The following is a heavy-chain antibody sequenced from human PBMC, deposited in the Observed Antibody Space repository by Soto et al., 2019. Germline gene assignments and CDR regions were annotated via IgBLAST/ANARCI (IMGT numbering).Heavy chain of an antibody. J-gene: IGHJ6*02. CDR3: ARELGVGSDGPGIQGMDV. Sequence: QAQVLQSGAEVKKPGASVKVSCKASGYTFTTYGVSWVRQAPGQGLEWMGWISTHTGNTRYAQKFQGRVTVTTDTSSSTAYMELRGLSSDDTAVYYCARELGVGSDGPGIQGMDVWGQGTTVTVSS. CDR1: GYTFTTYG. CDR2: ISTHTGNT. D-gene: IGHD3-10*01. V-gene: IGHV1-18*01.